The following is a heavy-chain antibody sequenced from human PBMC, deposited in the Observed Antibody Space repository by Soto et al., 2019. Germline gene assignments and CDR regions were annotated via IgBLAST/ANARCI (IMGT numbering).Heavy chain of an antibody. D-gene: IGHD3-22*01. CDR1: GGTFSSYA. CDR3: ARDSETYYYDSSGYWIYWYFDL. Sequence: QVQLVQSGAEVKKPGSSVKVSCKASGGTFSSYAISWVRQAPGQGLEWMGGIIPIFGTANYAQTFQGRVTITADESTSTAYMELSSLRSEDTAVYYCARDSETYYYDSSGYWIYWYFDLWGRGTLVTVSS. CDR2: IIPIFGTA. J-gene: IGHJ2*01. V-gene: IGHV1-69*12.